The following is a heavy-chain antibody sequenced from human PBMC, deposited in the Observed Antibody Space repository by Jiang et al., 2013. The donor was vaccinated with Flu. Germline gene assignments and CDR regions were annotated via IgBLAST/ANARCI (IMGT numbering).Heavy chain of an antibody. V-gene: IGHV4-59*08. D-gene: IGHD3-10*01. Sequence: GSGLVKPSETLSLTCTVSGGSISSYYWSWIRQPPGKGLEWIGYIYYSGSTNYNPSLKSRVTISVDTSKNQFSLKLSSVTAADTAVYYCARLNYYGSGSLWGNFDYWGQGTLVTVSS. CDR1: GGSISSYY. J-gene: IGHJ4*02. CDR3: ARLNYYGSGSLWGNFDY. CDR2: IYYSGST.